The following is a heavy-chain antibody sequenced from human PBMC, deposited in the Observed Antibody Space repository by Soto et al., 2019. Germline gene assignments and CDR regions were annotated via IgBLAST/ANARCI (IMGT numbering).Heavy chain of an antibody. CDR3: ARDRSLNFAVPPYGMDV. CDR1: GFMFSDHA. V-gene: IGHV3-48*03. D-gene: IGHD3-3*01. CDR2: IDESGGTT. J-gene: IGHJ6*02. Sequence: GGSVRLSCVVSGFMFSDHAMNWVRQAPGKGPEWISRIDESGGTTSYADSVKGRFTISRDNTRDSLYLHMSNLRAEDTAIYYCARDRSLNFAVPPYGMDVWGPGTKVTVSS.